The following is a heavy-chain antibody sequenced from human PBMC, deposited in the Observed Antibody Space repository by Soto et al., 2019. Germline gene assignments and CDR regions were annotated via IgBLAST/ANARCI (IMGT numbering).Heavy chain of an antibody. Sequence: EVQLLESGGGLVQPGGSLRLSCAASGFTFSSYAMSWVRQAPGKGLEWVSAISGSGGSTYYADSVKGRFTISRDNPKNTLYLQMNSLRAEDTAVYYCAKDGTGLAVAGTEYWYFDLWGRGTLVTVSS. V-gene: IGHV3-23*01. CDR3: AKDGTGLAVAGTEYWYFDL. CDR2: ISGSGGST. J-gene: IGHJ2*01. D-gene: IGHD6-19*01. CDR1: GFTFSSYA.